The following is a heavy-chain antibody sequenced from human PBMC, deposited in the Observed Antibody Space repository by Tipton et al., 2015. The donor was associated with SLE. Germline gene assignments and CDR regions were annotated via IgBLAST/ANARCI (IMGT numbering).Heavy chain of an antibody. J-gene: IGHJ3*02. Sequence: LRLSCAVYGGSFSGYYWSWIRQPPGKGLEWIGEINHSGSTNYNPSLKSRVTISVDTSKNQFSLKLSSVTAADTAVYYCARSVATAGDAFDIWGQGTMVTVSS. CDR2: INHSGST. D-gene: IGHD6-13*01. V-gene: IGHV4-34*01. CDR1: GGSFSGYY. CDR3: ARSVATAGDAFDI.